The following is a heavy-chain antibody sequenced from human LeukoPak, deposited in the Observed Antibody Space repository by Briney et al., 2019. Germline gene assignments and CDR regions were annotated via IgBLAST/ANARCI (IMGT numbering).Heavy chain of an antibody. J-gene: IGHJ4*02. V-gene: IGHV3-23*01. CDR1: GFTFGSYA. CDR2: ISGSGGST. CDR3: AKDQDYDFWSGSLNFDY. Sequence: GGSLRLSCAASGFTFGSYAMSWVRQAPGKGLEWVSAISGSGGSTYYADSVKGRFTISRDNSKNTLYLQMNSLRAEDTAVYYCAKDQDYDFWSGSLNFDYWGQGTLVTVSS. D-gene: IGHD3-3*01.